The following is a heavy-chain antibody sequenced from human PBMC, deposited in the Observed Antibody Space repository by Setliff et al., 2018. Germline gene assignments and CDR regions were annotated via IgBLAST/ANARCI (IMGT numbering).Heavy chain of an antibody. Sequence: GASVKVSCKASGYTFTTYAISWMRQAPGQGPEWMGWINTNTGNPSYAQGFTGRFVFSLDTSVSTAYLQNSSLKADDTAVYYCARASRYGTIKYRGDYYMDVWGKGTTVTVSS. D-gene: IGHD5-12*01. CDR2: INTNTGNP. CDR1: GYTFTTYA. CDR3: ARASRYGTIKYRGDYYMDV. J-gene: IGHJ6*03. V-gene: IGHV7-4-1*02.